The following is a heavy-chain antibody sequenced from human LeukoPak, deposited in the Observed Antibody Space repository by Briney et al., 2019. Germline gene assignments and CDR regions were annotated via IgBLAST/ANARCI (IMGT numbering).Heavy chain of an antibody. D-gene: IGHD2-2*01. CDR2: ISAYTGNT. J-gene: IGHJ4*02. Sequence: ASVKASCKASGYTFTTFGITWVRQAPGQGLEWMGWISAYTGNTNYAPKFQGRVTMTTDTSTSTAHMELRSLTSDDTAVYYCARVASTTCDCPDYFDYWGQGTLVTVSS. CDR1: GYTFTTFG. CDR3: ARVASTTCDCPDYFDY. V-gene: IGHV1-18*01.